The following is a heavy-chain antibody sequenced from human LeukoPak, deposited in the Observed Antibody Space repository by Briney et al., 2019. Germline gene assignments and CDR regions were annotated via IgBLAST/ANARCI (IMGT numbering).Heavy chain of an antibody. V-gene: IGHV1-2*02. J-gene: IGHJ5*02. CDR2: INPNSGGT. D-gene: IGHD2-2*02. Sequence: ASVKVSCKASGYTFTGYYMHWVRQAPGQGLEWMGWINPNSGGTNYAQKFQGRVTMTRDTSISTAYMELSRLRSDDTAVYYCARLGVPAAIGWFDPWGQGTLVTVSS. CDR1: GYTFTGYY. CDR3: ARLGVPAAIGWFDP.